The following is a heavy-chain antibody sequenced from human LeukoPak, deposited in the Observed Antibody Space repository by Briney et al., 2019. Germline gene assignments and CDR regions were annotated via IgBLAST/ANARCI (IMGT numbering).Heavy chain of an antibody. J-gene: IGHJ4*02. CDR1: GGTFSSYA. CDR2: IIPIFGTA. CDR3: ARDRIRDTMVRGVIPFDY. V-gene: IGHV1-69*06. D-gene: IGHD3-10*01. Sequence: GASVKVSCKASGGTFSSYAISWVRQAPGQGLEWMGGIIPIFGTANYAQKFQGRVTITADKSTSTAYMELSSLRSEDTAVYYCARDRIRDTMVRGVIPFDYWGQGTLVTVSS.